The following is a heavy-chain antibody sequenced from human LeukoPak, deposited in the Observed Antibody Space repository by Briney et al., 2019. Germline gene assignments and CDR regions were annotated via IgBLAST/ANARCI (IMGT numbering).Heavy chain of an antibody. CDR1: GGSISSYY. D-gene: IGHD4-17*01. J-gene: IGHJ5*02. V-gene: IGHV4-59*01. CDR3: AREVVSAYGDYANFDP. Sequence: KSSETLSLTCTVSGGSISSYYWSWIRQPPGKGLEWIGYIYYSGSTNYNPSLKSRVTISVDTSKNQFSLKLSSVTAADTAVYYCAREVVSAYGDYANFDPWGQGTLVTVSS. CDR2: IYYSGST.